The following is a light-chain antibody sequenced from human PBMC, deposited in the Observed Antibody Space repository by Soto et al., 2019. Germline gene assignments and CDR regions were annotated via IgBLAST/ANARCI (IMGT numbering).Light chain of an antibody. CDR3: AEWDDSLNGLV. CDR1: SSNIGSNT. CDR2: SNN. V-gene: IGLV1-44*01. J-gene: IGLJ2*01. Sequence: QSVLTQPPSASGTPGQRVTISCSGSSSNIGSNTVNWYQQLPGTATTLLIYSNNQRPSGVPDRFSGYKSGTSASLAIRGLQSEDEADYYCAEWDDSLNGLVFGGGTKLTVL.